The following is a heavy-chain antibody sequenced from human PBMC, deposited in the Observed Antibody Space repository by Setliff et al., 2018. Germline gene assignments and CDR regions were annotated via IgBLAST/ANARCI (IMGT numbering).Heavy chain of an antibody. Sequence: PSETLSLTCTVSGGSISTTDYYWGWIRQPPGKGLEWIGCVYYSGNTYYSPSLKSRVTMFVDTSKNQFSPMLYSVTAADTAIYYCARYDSSGYSENYYFDYWGQGTQVTVSS. D-gene: IGHD3-22*01. V-gene: IGHV4-39*07. CDR3: ARYDSSGYSENYYFDY. J-gene: IGHJ4*02. CDR2: VYYSGNT. CDR1: GGSISTTDYY.